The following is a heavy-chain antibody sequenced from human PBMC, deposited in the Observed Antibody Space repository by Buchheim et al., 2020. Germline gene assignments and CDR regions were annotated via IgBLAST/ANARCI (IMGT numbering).Heavy chain of an antibody. V-gene: IGHV3-33*01. CDR1: GFTFSSYG. CDR2: IWYDGRNK. CDR3: ARDPPNSGWALDY. D-gene: IGHD6-19*01. Sequence: QVQLVESGGGVVQPGRSLRLSCAASGFTFSSYGMHWVRQAPGKGLEWVAVIWYDGRNKYYADSVKGRFTISRDNSKNPLYLEMNSLRGEDTAVYYCARDPPNSGWALDYWGQGTL. J-gene: IGHJ4*02.